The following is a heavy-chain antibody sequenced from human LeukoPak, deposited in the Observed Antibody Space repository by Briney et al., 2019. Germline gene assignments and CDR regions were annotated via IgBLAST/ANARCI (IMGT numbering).Heavy chain of an antibody. CDR1: GGTFSSYA. J-gene: IGHJ4*02. Sequence: ASVKVSCKASGGTFSSYAISWVRQAPGQGLEWMGRIIPILGIANYAQKFQGRVTITADKSTSTAYMELSSLRSEDTAVYYCARDPLIVGDPARFDYWGQGTLVTVSS. CDR3: ARDPLIVGDPARFDY. D-gene: IGHD1-26*01. CDR2: IIPILGIA. V-gene: IGHV1-69*04.